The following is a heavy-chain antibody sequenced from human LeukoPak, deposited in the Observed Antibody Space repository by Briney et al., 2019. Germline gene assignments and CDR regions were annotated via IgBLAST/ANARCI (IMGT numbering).Heavy chain of an antibody. CDR1: GFTFSSYG. CDR2: IRYDGSNK. J-gene: IGHJ4*02. Sequence: GGSLRLSCAASGFTFSSYGMHWVRQAPGKGLEWVAFIRYDGSNKYYADSVKGRFTISRDSSKNTLYLQMNSLRAEDTAVYYCAKGSATPTPMVGYWGQGTLVTVSS. CDR3: AKGSATPTPMVGY. D-gene: IGHD2-15*01. V-gene: IGHV3-30*02.